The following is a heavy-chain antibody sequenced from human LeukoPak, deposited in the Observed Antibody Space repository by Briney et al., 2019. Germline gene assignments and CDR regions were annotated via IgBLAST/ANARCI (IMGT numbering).Heavy chain of an antibody. CDR2: ISWNSGSI. CDR1: GFTFDDYA. D-gene: IGHD2-2*02. CDR3: AKDFYQLLYSGWFDP. J-gene: IGHJ5*02. Sequence: SLRLSCAASGFTFDDYAMHWVRQAPGKGLEWVSGISWNSGSIGYADSVKGRFTISRDNAKNSLYLQMNSLRAEDTALYYCAKDFYQLLYSGWFDPWGQGTLVTVSS. V-gene: IGHV3-9*01.